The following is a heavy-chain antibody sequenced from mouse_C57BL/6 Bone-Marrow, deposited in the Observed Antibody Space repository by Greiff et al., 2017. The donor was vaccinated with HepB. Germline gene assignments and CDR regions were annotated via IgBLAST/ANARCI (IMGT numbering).Heavy chain of an antibody. V-gene: IGHV5-6*02. CDR3: ARKQLRMDY. CDR1: GFTFSSYG. CDR2: ISSGGSYT. Sequence: DVMLVESGGDLVKPGGSLKLSCAASGFTFSSYGMSWVRQTPDKRLEWVATISSGGSYTYYPDSVKGRFTISGDNAKNTLYLQMSSLKSEDTAMYYCARKQLRMDYWGQGTSVTVSS. D-gene: IGHD3-2*02. J-gene: IGHJ4*01.